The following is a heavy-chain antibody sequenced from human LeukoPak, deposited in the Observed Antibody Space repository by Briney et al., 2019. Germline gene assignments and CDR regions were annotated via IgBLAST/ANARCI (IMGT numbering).Heavy chain of an antibody. D-gene: IGHD6-13*01. J-gene: IGHJ4*02. V-gene: IGHV3-30*02. CDR3: AKDLALIAAAGTIDY. Sequence: PGGSLRLSCAASGFTFSSYGMHWVRQAPGKGLEWVAFIRYDGSNKYYADSVKGRFTISRDNSKNTLYLQMNSLRAEDTAVYYCAKDLALIAAAGTIDYWGQGTLVTVSS. CDR1: GFTFSSYG. CDR2: IRYDGSNK.